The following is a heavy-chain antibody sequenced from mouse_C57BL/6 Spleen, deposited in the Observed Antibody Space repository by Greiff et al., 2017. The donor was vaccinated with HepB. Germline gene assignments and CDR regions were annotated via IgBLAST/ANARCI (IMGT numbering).Heavy chain of an antibody. D-gene: IGHD2-4*01. J-gene: IGHJ4*01. V-gene: IGHV1-53*01. CDR3: ARGGDYVAAMAY. CDR1: GYTFTSYW. Sequence: QVQLQQPGTELVKPGASVKLSCKASGYTFTSYWMHWVKQRPGQGLEWIGNINPSNGGTNYNEKFKSKATLTVDKSSSTAYMQLSSLTAEDSAVYYWARGGDYVAAMAYWGQGASVTVSS. CDR2: INPSNGGT.